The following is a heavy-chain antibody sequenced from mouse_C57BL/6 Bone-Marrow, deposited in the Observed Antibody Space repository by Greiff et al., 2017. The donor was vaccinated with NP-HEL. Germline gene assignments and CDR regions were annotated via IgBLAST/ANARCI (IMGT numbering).Heavy chain of an antibody. CDR3: ARSYYFDY. Sequence: VQLQQSGAELVRPGTSVKVSCKASGYAFTNYLLEWVKQRPGQGLEWIGVINPGSGGTNYNEKFKGKATLTADNSSTTAYRRLSSLTSEDSAVYFCARSYYFDYWGQGTTLTVSS. CDR1: GYAFTNYL. CDR2: INPGSGGT. J-gene: IGHJ2*01. V-gene: IGHV1-54*01.